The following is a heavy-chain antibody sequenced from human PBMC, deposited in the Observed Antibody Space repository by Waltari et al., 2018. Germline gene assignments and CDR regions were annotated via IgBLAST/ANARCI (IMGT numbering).Heavy chain of an antibody. D-gene: IGHD3-10*01. V-gene: IGHV1-24*01. Sequence: QVQVIQSGAEVKKPGASVKVSCKVSVFSLTVLSMHLVRQAPGEGLEWMGVINSEGVDFEDDEIMYAQKFQGRITRSEDTSTNTAYMEVNRLRPEDTAVYYCATGRFGSLQWGQGTPVTVSS. J-gene: IGHJ4*02. CDR3: ATGRFGSLQ. CDR1: VFSLTVLS. CDR2: VDFEDDEI.